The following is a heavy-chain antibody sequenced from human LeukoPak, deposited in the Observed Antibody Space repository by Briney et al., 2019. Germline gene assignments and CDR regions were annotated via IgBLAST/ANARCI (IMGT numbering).Heavy chain of an antibody. D-gene: IGHD3-22*01. Sequence: GGSLRLSCAASGFTFSDYYMNWIRQAPGKGLEWVSYITSGGSTISYADSVKGRFTISRDNAKNSLCLQMNTLRAEDTAVYYCARYDSSGSHFDYWGQGTLVTVSP. J-gene: IGHJ4*02. CDR3: ARYDSSGSHFDY. V-gene: IGHV3-11*01. CDR1: GFTFSDYY. CDR2: ITSGGSTI.